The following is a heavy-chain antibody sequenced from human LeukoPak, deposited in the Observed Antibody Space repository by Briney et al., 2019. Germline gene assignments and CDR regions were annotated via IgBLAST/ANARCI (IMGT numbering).Heavy chain of an antibody. J-gene: IGHJ3*02. CDR1: GFTFSDYE. CDR3: ARAGLGDNDAFDI. V-gene: IGHV3-48*03. Sequence: GGPLRLSCAASGFTFSDYEMNWVRQTPGKGLEWVSYISSSGSTIYYADSVKGRFTISRDNAKNSLNLQMNSLRAEDTAVYYCARAGLGDNDAFDIWGQGTMVTVSS. CDR2: ISSSGSTI. D-gene: IGHD2-21*01.